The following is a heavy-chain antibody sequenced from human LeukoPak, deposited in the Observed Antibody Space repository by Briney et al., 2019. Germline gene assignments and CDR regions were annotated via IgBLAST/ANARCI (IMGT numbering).Heavy chain of an antibody. CDR2: INPNSGGT. CDR3: ARDPGDTMVPLE. CDR1: GYTFTGYY. D-gene: IGHD3-10*01. J-gene: IGHJ4*02. Sequence: ASVKVSCKASGYTFTGYYMHWVRQAPGQGLEWMGWINPNSGGTNYAQKFQGRVTMTRDTSISTAYMELSRLRSDDTAVYYCARDPGDTMVPLEWGQGTLATVSS. V-gene: IGHV1-2*02.